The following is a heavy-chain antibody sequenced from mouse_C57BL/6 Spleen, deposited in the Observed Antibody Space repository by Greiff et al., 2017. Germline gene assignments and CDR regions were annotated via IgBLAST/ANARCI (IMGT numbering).Heavy chain of an antibody. V-gene: IGHV5-9*01. CDR2: ISGGGGNT. CDR1: GFTFSSYT. Sequence: EVKLVESGGGLVKPGGSLKLSCAASGFTFSSYTMSWVRQTPEKRLEWVATISGGGGNTYYPDSVKGRFTFSRDNAKNTLYLQMSSLSSEDTALYYCARHEEGGWLLHYFDYWGQGTTLTVSS. CDR3: ARHEEGGWLLHYFDY. J-gene: IGHJ2*01. D-gene: IGHD2-3*01.